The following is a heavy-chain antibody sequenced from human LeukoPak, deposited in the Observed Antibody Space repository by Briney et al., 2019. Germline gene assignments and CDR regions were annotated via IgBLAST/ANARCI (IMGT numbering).Heavy chain of an antibody. J-gene: IGHJ4*02. Sequence: GGSLRLSCAASGFTVSSNYMSWVRQAPGKGLEWVSVIYSGGSTYYADSVKGRFTISRDNAKNSLYLQMNSLRAEDTAFYLCARDFYDATGHDYWGQGTLVTVSS. V-gene: IGHV3-53*01. CDR2: IYSGGST. CDR3: ARDFYDATGHDY. D-gene: IGHD2/OR15-2a*01. CDR1: GFTVSSNY.